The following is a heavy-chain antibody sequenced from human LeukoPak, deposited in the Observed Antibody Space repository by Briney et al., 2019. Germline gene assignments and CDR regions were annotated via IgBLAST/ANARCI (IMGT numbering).Heavy chain of an antibody. D-gene: IGHD2-21*02. V-gene: IGHV1-3*01. CDR2: INAGNGNT. Sequence: ASVKVSCKASGYTFTSYYMHWVRQAPGQRLEWMGWINAGNGNTKYSQKFQGRVTITRDTSASTAYMELSSLTSEDTAVYYCARGRCSATTATYYLDFWGQGTLVTVSS. CDR1: GYTFTSYY. CDR3: ARGRCSATTATYYLDF. J-gene: IGHJ4*02.